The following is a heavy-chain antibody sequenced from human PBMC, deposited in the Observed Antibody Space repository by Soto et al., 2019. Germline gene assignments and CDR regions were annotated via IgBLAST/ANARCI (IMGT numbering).Heavy chain of an antibody. Sequence: SQTLSLTCAISGDSVSGDSAAWNWIRQSQSRGLEGLGRTYFRSKWYNDYAVSVKSRIIINPDTSNNQFSLQLNSVTPEDTAVYFCAKGDNLGPKTGYAFDPWGQGIIVTASS. CDR1: GDSVSGDSAA. V-gene: IGHV6-1*01. J-gene: IGHJ5*02. D-gene: IGHD5-12*01. CDR3: AKGDNLGPKTGYAFDP. CDR2: TYFRSKWYN.